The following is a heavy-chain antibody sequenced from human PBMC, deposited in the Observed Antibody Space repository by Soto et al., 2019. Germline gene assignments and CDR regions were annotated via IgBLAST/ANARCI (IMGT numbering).Heavy chain of an antibody. D-gene: IGHD5-12*01. CDR1: GFTYRSYG. V-gene: IGHV3-33*01. CDR2: IWYDGSNK. CDR3: ARDSAWLFDS. Sequence: QVQLVESGGGVVQSGRSLRLSCAVSGFTYRSYGMHWVRQAPGKGLEWVAVIWYDGSNKYYADSVKGRFIISRDDSKNTLSLQMNSLRAEDTAVYYCARDSAWLFDSWGQGTLVTVSS. J-gene: IGHJ4*02.